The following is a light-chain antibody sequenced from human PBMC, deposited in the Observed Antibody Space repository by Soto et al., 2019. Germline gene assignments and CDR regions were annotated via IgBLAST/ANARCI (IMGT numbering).Light chain of an antibody. CDR3: QQYNNWPFS. Sequence: EIVMTQSPATLSVSPGERATLSCRAGQGFTTNFAWYQQKSGQSPRLPFYDVSTRATGVPARFSGTGSETDFTLTISGLQSDDSAVYFCQQYNNWPFSFGQGTRLEIK. CDR1: QGFTTN. J-gene: IGKJ5*01. CDR2: DVS. V-gene: IGKV3-15*01.